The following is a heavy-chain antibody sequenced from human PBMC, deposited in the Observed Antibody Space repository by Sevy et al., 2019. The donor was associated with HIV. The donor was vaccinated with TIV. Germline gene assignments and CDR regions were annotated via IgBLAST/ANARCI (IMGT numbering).Heavy chain of an antibody. CDR3: AGENAWGRGYS. D-gene: IGHD1-26*01. V-gene: IGHV4-59*08. CDR2: IYYNGHI. J-gene: IGHJ4*02. CDR1: GGSITSFF. Sequence: SETLSLTCTVSGGSITSFFWNWIRQPPGKGLEWIASIYYNGHINYNPSLKSRVTLSLNTSKKQFSLRLSSVTAADTAMYYCAGENAWGRGYSWGQGTLVTVSS.